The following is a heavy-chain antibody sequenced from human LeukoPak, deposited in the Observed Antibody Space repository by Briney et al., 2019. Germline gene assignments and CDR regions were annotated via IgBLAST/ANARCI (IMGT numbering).Heavy chain of an antibody. Sequence: ASVKVSCKASGYTFTSCYMHWVRQAPGQGLEWMGIINPSGGSTSYAQKFQGRVTMTRDTSTSTVYMELSSLRSEDTAVYYCARDRGIVVVPAAIYDYWGQGTLVTVSS. CDR2: INPSGGST. D-gene: IGHD2-2*02. V-gene: IGHV1-46*01. CDR3: ARDRGIVVVPAAIYDY. J-gene: IGHJ4*02. CDR1: GYTFTSCY.